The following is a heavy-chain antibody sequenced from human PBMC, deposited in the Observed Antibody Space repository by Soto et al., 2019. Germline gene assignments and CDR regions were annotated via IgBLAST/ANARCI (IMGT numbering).Heavy chain of an antibody. J-gene: IGHJ6*02. CDR2: IYHSGST. Sequence: SETLSLTCAVSGGSISSSNWWSWVRQPPGKGLEWIGEIYHSGSTNYNPSLKSRVTISVDKSKNQFSLKLSSVTAADTAVYYCARDSTPNDSSGWPYYYYGMDVWGQGTTATVSS. CDR1: GGSISSSNW. V-gene: IGHV4-4*02. D-gene: IGHD6-19*01. CDR3: ARDSTPNDSSGWPYYYYGMDV.